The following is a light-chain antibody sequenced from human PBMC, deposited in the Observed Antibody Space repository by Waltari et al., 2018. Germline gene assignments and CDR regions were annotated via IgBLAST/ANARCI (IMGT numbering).Light chain of an antibody. Sequence: SWRASQSVSRALAWYQQKPGQAPRLLIFGASNRATGIPDRFSGSVSETDFSLTISRLEPEDFAVYDCQHYVRLPATFGRGTKVEIK. J-gene: IGKJ1*01. V-gene: IGKV3-20*01. CDR3: QHYVRLPAT. CDR2: GAS. CDR1: QSVSRA.